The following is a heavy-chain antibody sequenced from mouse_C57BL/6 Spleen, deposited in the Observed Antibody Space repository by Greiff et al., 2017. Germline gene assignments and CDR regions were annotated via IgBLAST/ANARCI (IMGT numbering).Heavy chain of an antibody. V-gene: IGHV1-54*01. CDR3: ARGVTTVVEFFDY. J-gene: IGHJ2*01. CDR2: INPGSGGT. CDR1: GYAFTNYL. Sequence: QVHVKQSGAELVRPGTSVKVSCKASGYAFTNYLIAWVKQRPGQGLEWIGVINPGSGGTNYNEKFKGKATLAADKSSSTAYMQLSSLTSEASAVYFCARGVTTVVEFFDYWGQGTTLTVSS. D-gene: IGHD1-1*01.